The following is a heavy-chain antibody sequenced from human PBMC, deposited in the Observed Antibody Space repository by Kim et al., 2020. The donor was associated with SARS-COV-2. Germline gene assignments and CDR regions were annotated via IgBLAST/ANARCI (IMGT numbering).Heavy chain of an antibody. Sequence: SETLSLTCTVFGGSISNYYWAWIRQSPGKGLEWIGYIHYTGSTKYNPSLKSRLTISVDTSKNQFSLHLSSVSAADTAVYYCARGGWYLGHWGQGTLVTVS. J-gene: IGHJ4*02. D-gene: IGHD6-19*01. V-gene: IGHV4-59*12. CDR3: ARGGWYLGH. CDR2: IHYTGST. CDR1: GGSISNYY.